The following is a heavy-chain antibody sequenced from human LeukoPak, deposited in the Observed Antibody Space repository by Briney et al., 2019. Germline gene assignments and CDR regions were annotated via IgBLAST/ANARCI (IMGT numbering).Heavy chain of an antibody. CDR3: ARHYHSSSWPEYFDY. J-gene: IGHJ4*02. CDR2: ISAYNGNT. V-gene: IGHV1-18*01. Sequence: ASVKVSCKASGYTFTRYGISWVRQAPGQGLEWMGWISAYNGNTNYAQKLQGRVTMTTDTSTSTAYMELRSLRSDDTAVYYCARHYHSSSWPEYFDYWGQGTLVTVSS. CDR1: GYTFTRYG. D-gene: IGHD6-13*01.